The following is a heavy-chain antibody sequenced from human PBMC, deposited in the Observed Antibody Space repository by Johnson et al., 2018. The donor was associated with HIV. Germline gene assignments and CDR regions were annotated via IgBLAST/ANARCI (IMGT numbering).Heavy chain of an antibody. V-gene: IGHV3-30*03. CDR2: ISYDGSNK. CDR3: ASAWGELDDAFDI. Sequence: QVQLVESGGGVVQPGRSLRLSCAASGFTFSSYGLPWVRQAPGKGRGWVAVISYDGSNKYYADSVKGGFTISRDNSKNTLYLQMNSLRAEDTAVYYCASAWGELDDAFDIWGQGTMVTVSS. CDR1: GFTFSSYG. J-gene: IGHJ3*02. D-gene: IGHD1-26*01.